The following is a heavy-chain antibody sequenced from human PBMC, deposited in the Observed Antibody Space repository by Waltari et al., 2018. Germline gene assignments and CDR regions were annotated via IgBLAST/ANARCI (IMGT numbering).Heavy chain of an antibody. V-gene: IGHV3-7*03. Sequence: DVQLVESGGGLVQPGGSLRPPCAAAGFIFSNFWMSWVSQAPGKGLEWVANIKQDGSEKYYVDSVKGRFTISRDNAKNSLYLQMNSLRAEDTAVYFCARDTTGGLGHFDYWGQGTLVTVPS. CDR3: ARDTTGGLGHFDY. J-gene: IGHJ4*02. CDR1: GFIFSNFW. CDR2: IKQDGSEK. D-gene: IGHD1-1*01.